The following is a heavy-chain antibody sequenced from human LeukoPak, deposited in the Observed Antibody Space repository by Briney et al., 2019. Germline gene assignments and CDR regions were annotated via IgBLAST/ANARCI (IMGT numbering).Heavy chain of an antibody. CDR2: IYSSTT. J-gene: IGHJ4*02. D-gene: IGHD4-23*01. CDR3: ARDTTVASGMQF. CDR1: GGSISTFS. V-gene: IGHV4-59*01. Sequence: SETLSLTCTVSGGSISTFSWSWFRQSPGKGLEWIGSIYSSTTNFNPSFKSRVAMSVDTSKNQFSLRLNSVTTADSAVYYCARDTTVASGMQFWGQGTLVTVSS.